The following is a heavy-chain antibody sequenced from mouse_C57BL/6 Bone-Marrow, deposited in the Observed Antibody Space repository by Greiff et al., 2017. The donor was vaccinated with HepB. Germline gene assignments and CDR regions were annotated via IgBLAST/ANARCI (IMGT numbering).Heavy chain of an antibody. CDR2: IYPRSGNT. D-gene: IGHD2-12*01. J-gene: IGHJ4*01. CDR3: ARWAYYSPYYYAMDY. Sequence: QVQLQQSGAELARPGASVKLSCKASGYTFTSYGISWVKQRTGQGLEWIGEIYPRSGNTYYNEKFKGQATLTADKSSSTAYMELRSLTSEDSAVYFCARWAYYSPYYYAMDYWGQGTSVTVSS. CDR1: GYTFTSYG. V-gene: IGHV1-81*01.